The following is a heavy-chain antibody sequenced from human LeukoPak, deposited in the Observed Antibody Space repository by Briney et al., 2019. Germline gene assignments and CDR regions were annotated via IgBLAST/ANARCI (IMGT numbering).Heavy chain of an antibody. V-gene: IGHV1-3*01. Sequence: ASVKVSCKASGYTFTSYAMHWVRQAPGQRLEWMGWINAGNGNTKYSQKLQGRVTMTTDTSTSTAYMELRSLRSDDTAVYYCARDMKVYDSSGYGSWGQGTLVTVSS. J-gene: IGHJ4*02. CDR2: INAGNGNT. CDR1: GYTFTSYA. D-gene: IGHD3-22*01. CDR3: ARDMKVYDSSGYGS.